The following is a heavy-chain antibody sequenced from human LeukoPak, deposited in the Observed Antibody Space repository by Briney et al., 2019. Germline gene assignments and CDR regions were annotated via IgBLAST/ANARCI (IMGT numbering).Heavy chain of an antibody. J-gene: IGHJ5*02. V-gene: IGHV3-74*01. CDR3: PRDVPHNWFDT. CDR1: GITFGNNW. CDR2: INTDGGGA. Sequence: RGSLRPSCAASGITFGNNWMHWVRQGPGKGLVWISRINTDGGGAIYADSVKGRFTVSRDNPKNTLYLQMNSLRAEDTAVYYCPRDVPHNWFDTWGQGTLVTVSS.